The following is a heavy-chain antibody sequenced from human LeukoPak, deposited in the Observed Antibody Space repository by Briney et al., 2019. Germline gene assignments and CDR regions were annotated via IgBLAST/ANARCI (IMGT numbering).Heavy chain of an antibody. CDR2: ISGSGGST. D-gene: IGHD2-2*01. CDR1: GFTFSSYA. Sequence: GASLRLSCAASGFTFSSYAMSWVRQAPGKGLEWVSAISGSGGSTYYADSVEGRFTISRDNSKNTLYLQMNSLRAEDTAVYYCAKIRLRLVLVVPAAMAYMDVCGKGTTVTVSS. J-gene: IGHJ6*03. CDR3: AKIRLRLVLVVPAAMAYMDV. V-gene: IGHV3-23*01.